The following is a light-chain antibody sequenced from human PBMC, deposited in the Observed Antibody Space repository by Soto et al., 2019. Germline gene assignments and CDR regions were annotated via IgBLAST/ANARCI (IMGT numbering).Light chain of an antibody. Sequence: IVLTQSPATLSLSPGERATLSCRASQSVSSYLAWYQQKGGQAPRLLIYDASSRATGIPARFSGSGSGTDFTLTISNLEPEVFAVYYCQQRSDWPTFGGGTTVEIK. V-gene: IGKV3-11*01. CDR1: QSVSSY. CDR3: QQRSDWPT. CDR2: DAS. J-gene: IGKJ4*01.